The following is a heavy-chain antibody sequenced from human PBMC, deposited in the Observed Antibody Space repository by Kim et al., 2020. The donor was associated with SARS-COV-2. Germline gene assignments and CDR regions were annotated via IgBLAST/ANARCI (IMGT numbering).Heavy chain of an antibody. Sequence: SGPTLVNPTQTLTLTCTFSGFSLSTSGVGVGWIRQPPGKALEWLALIYWDDDKRYSPSLKSRLTITKDTSKNQVVLTMTNMDPVDTATYYCPHSRSGTYYDFWSGPSFDYWGQGTLVTVSS. V-gene: IGHV2-5*02. D-gene: IGHD3-3*01. CDR2: IYWDDDK. CDR1: GFSLSTSGVG. J-gene: IGHJ4*02. CDR3: PHSRSGTYYDFWSGPSFDY.